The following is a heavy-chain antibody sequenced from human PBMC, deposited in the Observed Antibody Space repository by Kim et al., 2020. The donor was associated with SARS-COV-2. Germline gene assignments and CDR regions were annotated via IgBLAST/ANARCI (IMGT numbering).Heavy chain of an antibody. V-gene: IGHV1-3*01. CDR1: GYTFTSYA. CDR2: INAGNGNT. J-gene: IGHJ5*02. CDR3: ARDLPRITMVRGVIIPNWFDP. D-gene: IGHD3-10*01. Sequence: ASVKVSCKASGYTFTSYAMHWVRQAPGQRLEWMGWINAGNGNTKYSQKFQGRVTITRDTSASTAYMELSSLRSEDTAVYYCARDLPRITMVRGVIIPNWFDPWGQGTLVTVSS.